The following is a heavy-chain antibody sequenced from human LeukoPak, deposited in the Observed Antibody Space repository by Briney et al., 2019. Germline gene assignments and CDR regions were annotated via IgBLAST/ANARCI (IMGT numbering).Heavy chain of an antibody. CDR1: GGTFSSYA. CDR2: IIPIFGTA. D-gene: IGHD2-2*03. J-gene: IGHJ6*04. CDR3: ARGHIGGYCSSTSCFRWRFMDV. Sequence: SVKVSCKASGGTFSSYAISWVRQAPGQGLEWMGGIIPIFGTANYAQKFQGRVTITTDESTSTAYMELSSLRSEDTAVYYCARGHIGGYCSSTSCFRWRFMDVWGKGTTVTVSS. V-gene: IGHV1-69*05.